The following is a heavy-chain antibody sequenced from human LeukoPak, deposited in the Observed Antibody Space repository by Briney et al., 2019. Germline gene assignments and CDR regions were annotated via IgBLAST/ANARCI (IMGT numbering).Heavy chain of an antibody. CDR3: AMIIAIFGVVTSVTWYFDY. J-gene: IGHJ4*02. V-gene: IGHV1-8*03. CDR2: MDPNSGDT. CDR1: GYTFIRYD. Sequence: GASVKVSCKASGYTFIRYDINWVRQATGQGLEWMGCMDPNSGDTGYAQKFQGRVTIARNPSISTASMELSSLRSEDTAVYYCAMIIAIFGVVTSVTWYFDYWGQVTLVTVSS. D-gene: IGHD3-3*01.